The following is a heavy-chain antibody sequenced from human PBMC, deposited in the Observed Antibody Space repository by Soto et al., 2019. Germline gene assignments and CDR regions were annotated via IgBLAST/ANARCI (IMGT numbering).Heavy chain of an antibody. CDR3: ASHRGNTFGPYDD. J-gene: IGHJ4*01. D-gene: IGHD3-16*01. V-gene: IGHV4-4*02. CDR2: IYHSGST. Sequence: VQLQESGPGLVKPSGTLPLTCAVSGASISSGNWWSWVRQSPGKGLEWIGEIYHSGSTNHNPSLKSRVIISLDKSRNQFSLKLSSVTAADTAVYFCASHRGNTFGPYDDWGQGTQVTVSS. CDR1: GASISSGNW.